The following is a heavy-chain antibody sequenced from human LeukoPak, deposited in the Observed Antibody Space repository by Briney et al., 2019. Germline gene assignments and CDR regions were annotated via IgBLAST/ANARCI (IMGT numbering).Heavy chain of an antibody. CDR1: GGSFSGYY. J-gene: IGHJ4*02. CDR3: VRSHVVPAAILDY. D-gene: IGHD2-2*01. Sequence: SETLSLTCAVYGGSFSGYYWSWIRQPPGKGLEWIGEINHSGSTNYNPSLKSRVTISVDTSKNQFSLKLSSVTAADTAVYYCVRSHVVPAAILDYWGQGTLVTVSS. V-gene: IGHV4-34*01. CDR2: INHSGST.